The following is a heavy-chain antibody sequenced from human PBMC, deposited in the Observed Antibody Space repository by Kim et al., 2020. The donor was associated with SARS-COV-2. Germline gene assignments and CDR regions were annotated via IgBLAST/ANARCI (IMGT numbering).Heavy chain of an antibody. Sequence: GGSLRLSCAASGFTFDDYAMHWVRQAPGKGLEWVSGISWNSGSIGYADSVKGRFTISRDNAKNSLYLQMNSLRAEDTALYYCAKDKGAYYYGSGEHYYYGMDVWGQGTTVTVSS. CDR1: GFTFDDYA. V-gene: IGHV3-9*01. D-gene: IGHD3-10*01. CDR3: AKDKGAYYYGSGEHYYYGMDV. CDR2: ISWNSGSI. J-gene: IGHJ6*02.